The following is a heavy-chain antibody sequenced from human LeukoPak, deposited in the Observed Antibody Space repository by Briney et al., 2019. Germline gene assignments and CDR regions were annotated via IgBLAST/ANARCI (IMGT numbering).Heavy chain of an antibody. V-gene: IGHV1-2*02. Sequence: ASVKVSCKASGYTFTGYYMHWVRQAPGQGLEWMGWINPNSGGTNYAQKFQGRVTMTRDTSISTAYMELSRLRSDDTAVYYCARAVVVAAHVDDWGQGTLVTVSS. J-gene: IGHJ4*02. CDR2: INPNSGGT. CDR1: GYTFTGYY. D-gene: IGHD2-15*01. CDR3: ARAVVVAAHVDD.